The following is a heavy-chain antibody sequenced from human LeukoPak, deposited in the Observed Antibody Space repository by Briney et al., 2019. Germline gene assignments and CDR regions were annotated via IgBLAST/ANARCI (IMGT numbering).Heavy chain of an antibody. D-gene: IGHD6-13*01. CDR2: ISGSGGTT. V-gene: IGHV3-23*01. CDR1: GFTFSSYT. J-gene: IGHJ4*02. CDR3: AKGRTGYIPDF. Sequence: PGGPLRLSCAASGFTFSSYTMTWVRQAPGKGLEWVSVISGSGGTTYYADSVKGRFTISRDNSKNTLYLQMNSLRAEDTALYYCAKGRTGYIPDFWGQGTLVTVAS.